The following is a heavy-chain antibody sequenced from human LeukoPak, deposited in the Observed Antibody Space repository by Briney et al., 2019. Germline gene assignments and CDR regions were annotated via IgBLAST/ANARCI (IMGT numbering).Heavy chain of an antibody. V-gene: IGHV1-46*01. D-gene: IGHD3-3*01. Sequence: ASVKVSCKASGYTFTSYYMHWVRQAPGQGLEWMGIINPSGGSASNAQKFQGRVTMTRDMSTSTVYMELSSLRSEDTAVYYCARADRRYDFWSGYYRYYFDYWGQGTLVTVSS. CDR1: GYTFTSYY. CDR2: INPSGGSA. J-gene: IGHJ4*02. CDR3: ARADRRYDFWSGYYRYYFDY.